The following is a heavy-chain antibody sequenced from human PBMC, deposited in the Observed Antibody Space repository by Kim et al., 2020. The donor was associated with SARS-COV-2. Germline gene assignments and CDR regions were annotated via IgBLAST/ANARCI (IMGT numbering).Heavy chain of an antibody. CDR3: VRDMGPLSKADC. Sequence: GGSLRLSCTASGFSFSNYDMNWVRQAPGKGLEWISYITSDSRVIVYADSVKGRFTISRDNAGNSLFLQMNGLRAEDTAIYYCVRDMGPLSKADCWGQGTQVTVSS. CDR1: GFSFSNYD. CDR2: ITSDSRVI. J-gene: IGHJ4*02. V-gene: IGHV3-48*03. D-gene: IGHD3-16*01.